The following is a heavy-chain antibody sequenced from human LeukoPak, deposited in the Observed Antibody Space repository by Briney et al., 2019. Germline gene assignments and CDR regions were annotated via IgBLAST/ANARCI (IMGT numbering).Heavy chain of an antibody. Sequence: GGSLRLSCAASGFTFSAYGMSWVRQAPGKGLEWVSHISDTVRDTWYANSVKGRFIISRDNSRDTVHLQMSSLRPEDTALYFCAKDNYGGIFASWGQGTLVTVSS. D-gene: IGHD4-17*01. CDR3: AKDNYGGIFAS. CDR1: GFTFSAYG. J-gene: IGHJ4*02. CDR2: ISDTVRDT. V-gene: IGHV3-23*01.